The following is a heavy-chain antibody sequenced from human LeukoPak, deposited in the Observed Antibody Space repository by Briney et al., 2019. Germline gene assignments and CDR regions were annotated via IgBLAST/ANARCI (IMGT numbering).Heavy chain of an antibody. CDR3: ARRFGAARDDYMDV. CDR2: LGISGAST. J-gene: IGHJ6*03. D-gene: IGHD3-16*01. CDR1: GFGLTNYA. V-gene: IGHV3-23*01. Sequence: GGSLRLSCVASGFGLTNYAMSWVRQTPGKGLQWVSSLGISGASTWYADSVKGRFTISRDNAKNSLYLQMNSLRAEDTAVYYCARRFGAARDDYMDVWGKGTTVTVSS.